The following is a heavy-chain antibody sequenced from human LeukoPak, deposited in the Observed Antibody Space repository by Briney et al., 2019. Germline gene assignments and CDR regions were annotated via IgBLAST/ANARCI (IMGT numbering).Heavy chain of an antibody. J-gene: IGHJ6*02. CDR3: ARDQKVGATPYFGMDV. CDR1: GYTFSGYY. V-gene: IGHV1-2*04. CDR2: INPNSGGT. D-gene: IGHD1-26*01. Sequence: GASVKVSCMASGYTFSGYYMHWVRQAPGQGLEWMGWINPNSGGTDYAQRFQGWVTMTRDTSISTAYMELSRLRSDDTAVYYCARDQKVGATPYFGMDVWGQGTTVTVSS.